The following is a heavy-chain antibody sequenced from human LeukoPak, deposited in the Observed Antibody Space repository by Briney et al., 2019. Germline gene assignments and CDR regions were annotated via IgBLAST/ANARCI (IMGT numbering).Heavy chain of an antibody. Sequence: SQTLSLTCAISGDSVSSISVAWNWIRQSPSTGLDWLGRTYYRSKWYYEYAVSVKSRINISPDTSKNQFSLQLTSVTPEDTAVYYCSLARSEYHYGMDVWGQGTTVTVSS. V-gene: IGHV6-1*01. J-gene: IGHJ6*02. CDR1: GDSVSSISVA. CDR3: SLARSEYHYGMDV. CDR2: TYYRSKWYY.